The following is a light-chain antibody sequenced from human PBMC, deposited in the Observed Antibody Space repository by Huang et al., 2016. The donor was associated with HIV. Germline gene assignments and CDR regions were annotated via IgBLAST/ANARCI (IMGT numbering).Light chain of an antibody. Sequence: EIVLTQSPATLSVSPGERASLSCRASQSVSSYLAWYQQKPGQAPRLLIYDSSNRATGIPARFSGSGSGTDFTLTTSSLEPEDFAVYYCQQRGNWPGITFGGGTKVEIK. CDR3: QQRGNWPGIT. CDR2: DSS. CDR1: QSVSSY. V-gene: IGKV3-11*01. J-gene: IGKJ4*01.